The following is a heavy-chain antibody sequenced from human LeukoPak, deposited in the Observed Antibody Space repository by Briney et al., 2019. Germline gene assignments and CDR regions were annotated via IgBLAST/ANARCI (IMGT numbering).Heavy chain of an antibody. CDR3: ARASSSWYYFDY. Sequence: HTGRSLRLSCAASGFTFSSYGMHWVRQAPGKVLEWVAVIWYDGSNKYYADSVKGRFTISRDNSKNTLYLQMNSLRAEDTAVYYCARASSSWYYFDYWGQGTLVTVSS. V-gene: IGHV3-33*01. CDR1: GFTFSSYG. D-gene: IGHD6-13*01. CDR2: IWYDGSNK. J-gene: IGHJ4*02.